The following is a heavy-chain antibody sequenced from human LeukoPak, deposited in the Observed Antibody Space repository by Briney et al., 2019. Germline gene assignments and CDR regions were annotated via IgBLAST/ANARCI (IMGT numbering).Heavy chain of an antibody. CDR3: TRTFGWFDP. CDR1: GLTFSDHL. CDR2: ARNKANSYTT. V-gene: IGHV3-72*01. Sequence: PGGSLRLSCATSGLTFSDHLMDWVRQAPGKGLEWVGRARNKANSYTTEYAASVKGRVTISRDDSKNSLYLQMNSLKTEDTAMYYCTRTFGWFDPWGQGTLVTVSS. J-gene: IGHJ5*02. D-gene: IGHD3-3*01.